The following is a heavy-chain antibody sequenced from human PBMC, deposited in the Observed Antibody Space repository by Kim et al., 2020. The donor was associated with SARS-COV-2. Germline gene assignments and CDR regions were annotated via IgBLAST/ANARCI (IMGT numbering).Heavy chain of an antibody. CDR3: AKEGLGSGNFGGMDV. D-gene: IGHD3-16*01. Sequence: ASVKVSCKVSGYGLTNYGMSWVRQAPGQGLEWVGWINPANGYTKFGQRFQDRVTMTADTSTNTAYMELRSLTPDDTAVYYCAKEGLGSGNFGGMDVWGQGTPVTVSS. CDR2: INPANGYT. CDR1: GYGLTNYG. J-gene: IGHJ6*02. V-gene: IGHV1-18*01.